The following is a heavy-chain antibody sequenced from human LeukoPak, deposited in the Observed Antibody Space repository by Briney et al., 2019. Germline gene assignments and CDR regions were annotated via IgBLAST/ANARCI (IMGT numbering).Heavy chain of an antibody. J-gene: IGHJ5*02. D-gene: IGHD6-13*01. CDR1: GGSFSGYY. Sequence: SETVSLTCAVYGGSFSGYYWTWIRQPPGKGLEWIGEINHSGSTNHNPSLKSRVTISVDTSRNQFSLKLSSVTAADTAVYYCAVSAAGLFDPWGQGTLVTVSS. V-gene: IGHV4-34*01. CDR2: INHSGST. CDR3: AVSAAGLFDP.